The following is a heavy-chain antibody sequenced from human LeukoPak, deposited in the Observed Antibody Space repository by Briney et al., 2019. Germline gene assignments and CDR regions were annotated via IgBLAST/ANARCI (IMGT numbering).Heavy chain of an antibody. Sequence: GGSLRLSCTASGITFDGYAMSWVRQAPGKGLEWVSSITGYGDSTYYADSVKGRFTISRDNSKNTLSLQMNSLRVDDTAVYYCAKGGRGMNWFDPWGQGTVVTISS. CDR3: AKGGRGMNWFDP. V-gene: IGHV3-23*01. D-gene: IGHD3-16*01. CDR1: GITFDGYA. CDR2: ITGYGDST. J-gene: IGHJ5*02.